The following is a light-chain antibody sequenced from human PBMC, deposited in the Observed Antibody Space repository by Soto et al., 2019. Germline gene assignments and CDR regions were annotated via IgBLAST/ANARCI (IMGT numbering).Light chain of an antibody. V-gene: IGKV1-39*01. Sequence: DIHMTQSPSSLSASVGYTFTISCRASQNIDMYLNWYQQKPGKAPRVLISGASSLQSGVPSRFSGSGSGTDFTLTINSLQPEDFASYFCQHTFNSPPWTFGQGTKVDIK. CDR3: QHTFNSPPWT. J-gene: IGKJ1*01. CDR1: QNIDMY. CDR2: GAS.